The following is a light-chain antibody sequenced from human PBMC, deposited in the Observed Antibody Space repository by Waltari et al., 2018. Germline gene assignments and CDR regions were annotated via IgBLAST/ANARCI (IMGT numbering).Light chain of an antibody. V-gene: IGLV2-14*01. CDR1: TRYISGYDY. J-gene: IGLJ2*01. CDR2: DVT. CDR3: SSYSDSSTHDVV. Sequence: QSALTQPASVSGSPGQSISISCTGTTRYISGYDYVSCYQQQPGKAPKLLIYDVTNRPSGISNRFSGSKSGDTASLTISGLQAEDEAEYYCSSYSDSSTHDVVFGGGTELTVL.